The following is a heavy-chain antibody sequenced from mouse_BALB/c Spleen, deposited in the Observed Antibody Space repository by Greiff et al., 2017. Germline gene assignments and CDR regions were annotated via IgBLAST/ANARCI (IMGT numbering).Heavy chain of an antibody. CDR1: GFDFSRYW. D-gene: IGHD3-1*01. Sequence: EVKLVESGGGLVQPGGSLKLSCAASGFDFSRYWMSWVRQAPGKGLEWIGEINPDSSTINYTPSLKDKFIISRDNAKNTLYLQMSKVRSEDTALYYGARRSSGYPYYYAMDYWGQGTSVTVSS. CDR2: INPDSSTI. J-gene: IGHJ4*01. V-gene: IGHV4-1*02. CDR3: ARRSSGYPYYYAMDY.